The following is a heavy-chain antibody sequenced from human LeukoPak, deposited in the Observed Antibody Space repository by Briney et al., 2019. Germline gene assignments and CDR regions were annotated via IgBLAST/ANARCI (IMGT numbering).Heavy chain of an antibody. CDR3: AKDGYDYYYYYMDV. D-gene: IGHD1-1*01. J-gene: IGHJ6*03. V-gene: IGHV3-30-3*01. CDR2: ISYDGSNK. CDR1: GFTFSSYA. Sequence: PGRSLRLSCAASGFTFSSYAMHWVRQAPGKGLEWVAVISYDGSNKYYADSVKGRFTISRDNSKNPLYLQMNSLRAEDTAVYYCAKDGYDYYYYYMDVWGKGTTVTVSS.